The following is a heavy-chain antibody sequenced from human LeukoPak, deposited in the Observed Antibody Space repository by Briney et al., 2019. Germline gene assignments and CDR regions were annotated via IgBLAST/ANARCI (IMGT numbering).Heavy chain of an antibody. V-gene: IGHV1-2*04. D-gene: IGHD6-13*01. CDR1: GYTFTGYY. CDR2: INPDSGGT. CDR3: AKDSSSWYVHDAFDI. J-gene: IGHJ3*02. Sequence: ASVKVSCKASGYTFTGYYMHWVRQAPGQGLEWMGWINPDSGGTNYAQKFQGWVTMTRDTSISTAYMELSRLRSDDTAVYYCAKDSSSWYVHDAFDIWGQGTMVTVSS.